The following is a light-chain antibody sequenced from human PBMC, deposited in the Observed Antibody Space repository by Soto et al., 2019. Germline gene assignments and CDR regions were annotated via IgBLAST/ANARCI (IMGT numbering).Light chain of an antibody. Sequence: QSALTQPASVSGSPGQSNTISCTGTTSDVGDYNFVSWYQQHPGKAPKLMIYAVSNRPSGVSNRFSGSKSGNTASLTISGLQAEDEADYCCSSYRSSSTLVFGGGTKVTVL. CDR2: AVS. CDR3: SSYRSSSTLV. CDR1: TSDVGDYNF. J-gene: IGLJ2*01. V-gene: IGLV2-14*01.